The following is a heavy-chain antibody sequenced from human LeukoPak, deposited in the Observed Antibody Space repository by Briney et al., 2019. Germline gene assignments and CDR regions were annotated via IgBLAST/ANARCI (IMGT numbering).Heavy chain of an antibody. V-gene: IGHV4-34*01. CDR3: ARHVRIAAAGRANWFDP. J-gene: IGHJ5*02. CDR2: INHSGST. Sequence: PSETLSLTCAVYGGSFSGYYWSWIRQPPGKGLEWIGEINHSGSTNYNPSLKSRVTISVDTSKNQFSLKLSSVTAADTAVYYCARHVRIAAAGRANWFDPWGQGTLVTVSS. D-gene: IGHD6-13*01. CDR1: GGSFSGYY.